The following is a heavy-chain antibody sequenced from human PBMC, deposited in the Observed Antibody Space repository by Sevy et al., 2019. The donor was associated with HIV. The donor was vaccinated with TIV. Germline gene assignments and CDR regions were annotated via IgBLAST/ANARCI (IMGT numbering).Heavy chain of an antibody. CDR1: GFTFSKYS. D-gene: IGHD2-8*01. J-gene: IGHJ4*02. CDR2: FSFGCGKI. CDR3: AREGCTKPHDY. Sequence: GGSLRLSCAASGFTFSKYSMSWIRQTPGKGLEWVSTFSFGCGKINYADSVKGLFTISRDDSRNTFYLQMNSLRAEDTAIYYCAREGCTKPHDYWGQGTVVTVPS. V-gene: IGHV3-23*01.